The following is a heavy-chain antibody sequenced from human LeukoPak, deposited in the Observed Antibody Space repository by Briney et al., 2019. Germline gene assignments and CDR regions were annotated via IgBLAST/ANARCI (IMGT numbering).Heavy chain of an antibody. Sequence: PGGSLRLSCAASGFTFSTSAMNWVRQAPGKGLEWVSSINNVRSHIYYADSVRGRFTISRDNANNVLYLQMNSLRAEDTAVYYCAKPFIVGATGYYYYYMDVWGKGTTVTVAS. V-gene: IGHV3-21*04. CDR3: AKPFIVGATGYYYYYMDV. CDR2: INNVRSHI. D-gene: IGHD1-26*01. CDR1: GFTFSTSA. J-gene: IGHJ6*03.